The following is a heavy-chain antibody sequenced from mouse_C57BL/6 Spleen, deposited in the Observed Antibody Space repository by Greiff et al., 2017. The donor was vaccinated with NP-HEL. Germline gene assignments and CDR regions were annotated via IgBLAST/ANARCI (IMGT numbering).Heavy chain of an antibody. D-gene: IGHD1-1*01. CDR3: ARFPLYYYGSSPYAMDY. J-gene: IGHJ4*01. V-gene: IGHV1-53*01. CDR1: GYTFTSYW. Sequence: VQLQQPGTELVKPGASVKLSCKASGYTFTSYWMHWVKQRPGQGLEWIGNINPSNGGTNYNEKFKSKATLTVDKSSSTAYMQLSSLTSEDSAVYYCARFPLYYYGSSPYAMDYWGQGTSVTVSS. CDR2: INPSNGGT.